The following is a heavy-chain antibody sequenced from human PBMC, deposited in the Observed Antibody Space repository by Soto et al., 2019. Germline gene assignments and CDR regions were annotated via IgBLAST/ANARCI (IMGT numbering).Heavy chain of an antibody. J-gene: IGHJ4*02. CDR1: GGSFSGYY. Sequence: QVQLQQWGAGLLKPSETLSLTCAVYGGSFSGYYWSWIRQPPGKGLEWIGEINHSGSTNYNPSLKSRVTISVDTSKNQFSLKLSSVTAADTAVYYCARTGLWFGESASFDYWGQGTLVTVSS. CDR2: INHSGST. CDR3: ARTGLWFGESASFDY. D-gene: IGHD3-10*01. V-gene: IGHV4-34*01.